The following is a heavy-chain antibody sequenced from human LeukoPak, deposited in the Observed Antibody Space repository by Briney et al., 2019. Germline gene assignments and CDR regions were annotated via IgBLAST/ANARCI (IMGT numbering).Heavy chain of an antibody. CDR1: GFSISNYD. CDR2: ISSSGSTI. J-gene: IGHJ5*02. Sequence: GGSLRLSCAISGFSISNYDMNWVRQAPGKGLEWVSHISSSGSTIYYADSVKGRFTISRDNAKNSPYLQMNSLRAEDTAVYYCFTIFGVATLNWFGPWGQGTLVTVSS. V-gene: IGHV3-48*03. D-gene: IGHD3-3*01. CDR3: FTIFGVATLNWFGP.